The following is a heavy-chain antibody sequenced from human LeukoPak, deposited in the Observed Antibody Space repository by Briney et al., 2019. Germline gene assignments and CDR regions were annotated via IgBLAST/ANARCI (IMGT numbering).Heavy chain of an antibody. J-gene: IGHJ5*02. D-gene: IGHD1-26*01. CDR2: IIPIFGTA. Sequence: SVKVSCKASGGTFSSYAISWVRQAPGQGLEWMGGIIPIFGTANYAQKFQGRVTITADESTSTAYMELSSLRSEDTAVYYCARVGGSYYWFDPWGQGTLVTASS. V-gene: IGHV1-69*13. CDR3: ARVGGSYYWFDP. CDR1: GGTFSSYA.